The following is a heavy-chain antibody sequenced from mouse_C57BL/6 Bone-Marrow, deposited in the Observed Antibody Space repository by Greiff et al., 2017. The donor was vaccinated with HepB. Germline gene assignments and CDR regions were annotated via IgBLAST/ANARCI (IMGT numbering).Heavy chain of an antibody. CDR2: IWRGGST. CDR3: AKNPYYGSSYKWYFDV. D-gene: IGHD1-1*01. J-gene: IGHJ1*03. Sequence: VHLVESGPGLVQPSQSLSITCTVSGFSLTSYGVHWVRQSPGKGLEWLGVIWRGGSTDYNAAFMSRLSITKDNSKSQVFFKMNSLQADDTAIYYCAKNPYYGSSYKWYFDVWGTGTTVTVSS. CDR1: GFSLTSYG. V-gene: IGHV2-5*01.